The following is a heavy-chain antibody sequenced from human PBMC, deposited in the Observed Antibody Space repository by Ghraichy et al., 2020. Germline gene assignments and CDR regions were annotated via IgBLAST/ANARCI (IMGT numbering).Heavy chain of an antibody. CDR2: IDWDDDK. V-gene: IGHV2-70*11. D-gene: IGHD6-13*01. J-gene: IGHJ2*01. CDR1: GFSLSTSGMC. CDR3: ARIHSSSWYNWYFDL. Sequence: SGPTLVKPTQTLTLTCTFSGFSLSTSGMCVSWIRQPPGKALEWLARIDWDDDKYYSTSLKTRLTISKDTSKNQVVLTMTNMDPVDTATYYCARIHSSSWYNWYFDLWGRGTLVTVSS.